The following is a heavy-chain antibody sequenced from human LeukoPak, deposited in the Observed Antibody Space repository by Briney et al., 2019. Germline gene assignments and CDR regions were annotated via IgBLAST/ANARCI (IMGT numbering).Heavy chain of an antibody. CDR3: AREPTVTDRSFDY. V-gene: IGHV1-69*04. D-gene: IGHD4-17*01. J-gene: IGHJ4*02. Sequence: GASVKVSCKASGYTFTSYDINWVRQATGQGLEWMGRIIPILGIANYAQKFQGRVTITADKSTSTAYMELSSLRSEDTAVYYCAREPTVTDRSFDYWGQGTLVTVSS. CDR2: IIPILGIA. CDR1: GYTFTSYD.